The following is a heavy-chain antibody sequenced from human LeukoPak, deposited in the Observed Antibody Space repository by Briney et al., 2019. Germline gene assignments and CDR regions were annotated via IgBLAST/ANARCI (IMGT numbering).Heavy chain of an antibody. CDR2: ISSSGSYI. CDR1: GFIFSSYR. J-gene: IGHJ4*02. V-gene: IGHV3-21*01. D-gene: IGHD5/OR15-5a*01. Sequence: PGGSLRLSCAASGFIFSSYRMNWVRQAPGKGLEWVSSISSSGSYIYYADSVKGRFTISRDYAKNSLYLQMDSLRAEDTAVYYCARGWVSEAFDYWGQGTLVTVSS. CDR3: ARGWVSEAFDY.